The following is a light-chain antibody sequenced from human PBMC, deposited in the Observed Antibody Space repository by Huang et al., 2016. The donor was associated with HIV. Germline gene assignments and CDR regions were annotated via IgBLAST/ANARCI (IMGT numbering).Light chain of an antibody. V-gene: IGKV1-33*01. CDR3: QQYVNLPLT. J-gene: IGKJ4*01. CDR2: DAS. CDR1: QDIIKY. Sequence: DIQMTQSPSSLSASVGDRVTITCQASQDIIKYLNWYQQKPGKAPKLLIYDASNLEIGVPSRFSGSRSGTDFTLTISSLQPEDTATYYCQQYVNLPLTFGGGTNVEIK.